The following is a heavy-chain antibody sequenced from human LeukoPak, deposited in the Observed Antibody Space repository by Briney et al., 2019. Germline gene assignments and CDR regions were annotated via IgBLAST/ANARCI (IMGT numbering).Heavy chain of an antibody. CDR2: IYYGGST. Sequence: SQTLSLTCTVSGGSISSGGYYWSWIRQHPGKGLEWIGYIYYGGSTYYNPSLKSRVTISVDTSKNQFSLKLSCVTAADTAVYYCARSWGDGINWFDPWGQGTLVTVSS. CDR3: ARSWGDGINWFDP. D-gene: IGHD3-16*01. CDR1: GGSISSGGYY. V-gene: IGHV4-31*03. J-gene: IGHJ5*02.